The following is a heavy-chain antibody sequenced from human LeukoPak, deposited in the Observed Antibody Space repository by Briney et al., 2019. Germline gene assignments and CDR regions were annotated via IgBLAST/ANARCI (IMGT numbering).Heavy chain of an antibody. J-gene: IGHJ4*02. V-gene: IGHV3-23*01. CDR3: VKSGYNRFDY. CDR1: GFTFSSSA. Sequence: GGSLRLSCAASGFTFSSSARSWVRQAPGKGLEWVSTISGSGSGSSTYYADSVKGRFTISRDNSTNTLYLQMNSRRAEDTAVYYCVKSGYNRFDYWGQGTLVSVSS. CDR2: ISGSGSGSST. D-gene: IGHD5-24*01.